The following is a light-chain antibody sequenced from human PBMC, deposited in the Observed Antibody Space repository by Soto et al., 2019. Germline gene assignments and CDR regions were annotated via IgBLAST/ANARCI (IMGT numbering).Light chain of an antibody. CDR2: GTS. J-gene: IGKJ1*01. CDR3: QHYGSLRT. Sequence: EIVLTQSPGTLSLSPGERATLSCRASQGVSSNYLAWYQQKSGQAPRLLLYGTSSRATGIPGRFSGSGSGTDFTLTISRLEPEDFAVYYCQHYGSLRTFGQGTKVDIK. CDR1: QGVSSNY. V-gene: IGKV3-20*01.